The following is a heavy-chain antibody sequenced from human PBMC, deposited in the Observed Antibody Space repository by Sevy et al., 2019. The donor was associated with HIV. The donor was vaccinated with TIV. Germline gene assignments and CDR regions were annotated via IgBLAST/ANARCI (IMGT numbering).Heavy chain of an antibody. J-gene: IGHJ4*02. CDR1: GFTFSNYA. CDR3: AKDSGDDNYGLFDY. V-gene: IGHV3-23*01. CDR2: ISGSGDNT. D-gene: IGHD5-18*01. Sequence: GGCLRLSCGASGFTFSNYAMSWVRQAPGKGLEWVSSISGSGDNTYYADSVKGRFTVSRDNSKNTLYLQMNSLRAEDTAVYYCAKDSGDDNYGLFDYWGQGTLVTVPS.